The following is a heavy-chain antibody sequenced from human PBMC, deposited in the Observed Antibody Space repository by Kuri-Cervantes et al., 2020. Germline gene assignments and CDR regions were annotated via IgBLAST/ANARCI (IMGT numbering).Heavy chain of an antibody. J-gene: IGHJ3*02. CDR3: ARDAMIVVVGRNAFGI. V-gene: IGHV1-18*01. CDR2: ISAYNGNT. D-gene: IGHD3-22*01. CDR1: GYTFTSYG. Sequence: ASVKVSCKASGYTFTSYGISWVRQAPGQGLEWMGWISAYNGNTNYAKKLQGRVTMTTDTSTSTAYMELRSLRSDDTAVYYCARDAMIVVVGRNAFGIWGQGTMVTVSS.